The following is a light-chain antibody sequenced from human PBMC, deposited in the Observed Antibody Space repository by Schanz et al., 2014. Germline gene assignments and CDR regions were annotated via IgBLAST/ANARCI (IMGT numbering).Light chain of an antibody. CDR2: EVM. J-gene: IGLJ3*02. V-gene: IGLV2-8*01. CDR1: SSDVGGYNY. Sequence: QSALTQPPSASGSPGQSVTISCTGTSSDVGGYNYVSWYQQHPGKAPKLMIYEVMKRPSGVPDRFSGSKSGNTASLTVSGLQAEDEADYYCSSYTTSSSLVVFGGGTKVTVL. CDR3: SSYTTSSSLVV.